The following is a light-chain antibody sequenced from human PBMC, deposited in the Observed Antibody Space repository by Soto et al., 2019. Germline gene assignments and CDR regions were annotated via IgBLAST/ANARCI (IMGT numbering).Light chain of an antibody. CDR2: GAY. V-gene: IGKV3-20*01. Sequence: EIVLTQSPGTLSLSPGDSATLSCRATQRVTSDFLAWYQQKPGQAPRVLIYGAYSRAAGIPDRFSGSGSGTDFTLTISRLEPEDFAVYYCQQYGTSLTWAFGQGTKVEIK. CDR3: QQYGTSLTWA. CDR1: QRVTSDF. J-gene: IGKJ1*01.